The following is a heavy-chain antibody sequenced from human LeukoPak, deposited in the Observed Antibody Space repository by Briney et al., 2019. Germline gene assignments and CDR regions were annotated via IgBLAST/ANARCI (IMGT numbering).Heavy chain of an antibody. V-gene: IGHV3-30*02. J-gene: IGHJ4*02. Sequence: PGGSLRLSCGASGFTFSSNGMHWVRQAPGRGLEWVAFILNDGSNEYYADSVKGRFTISRDNSKNTLYLQMNNLRPEDTAVYYCAKPFSAVAGDNSWGQGTLVTVSS. CDR3: AKPFSAVAGDNS. D-gene: IGHD6-19*01. CDR1: GFTFSSNG. CDR2: ILNDGSNE.